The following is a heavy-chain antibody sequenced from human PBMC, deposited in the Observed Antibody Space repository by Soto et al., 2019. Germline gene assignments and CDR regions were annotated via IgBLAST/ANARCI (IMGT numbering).Heavy chain of an antibody. J-gene: IGHJ4*02. D-gene: IGHD3-16*01. CDR1: GGSFSGYY. V-gene: IGHV4-34*01. CDR2: INHSGST. Sequence: QVQLQQWGAGLLKPSETLSLTCAVYGGSFSGYYWSWIRQPPGKGLEWIGEINHSGSTNYNPSLKSRVTISVDTSKNQFSLKLSSVTAADTAVYYCARVGGEWLPHQRDYYFDYWGQGTLVTVSS. CDR3: ARVGGEWLPHQRDYYFDY.